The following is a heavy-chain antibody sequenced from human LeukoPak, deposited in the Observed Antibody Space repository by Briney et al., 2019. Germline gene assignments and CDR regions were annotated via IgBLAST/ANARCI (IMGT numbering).Heavy chain of an antibody. CDR1: GFTFSDYY. Sequence: GGSLRLPYAASGFTFSDYYMSWIRQAPGKGLEWVSYISSSGSTIYYADSVKGRFTISRDNAKNSLFLQMNSLRAEDTAVYYCARDRGFCSGGSCFLNFDFWGQGTVDTLSS. CDR2: ISSSGSTI. D-gene: IGHD2-15*01. J-gene: IGHJ4*02. V-gene: IGHV3-11*01. CDR3: ARDRGFCSGGSCFLNFDF.